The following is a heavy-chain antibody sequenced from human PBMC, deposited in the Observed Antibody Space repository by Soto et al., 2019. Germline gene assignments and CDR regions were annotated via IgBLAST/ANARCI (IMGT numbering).Heavy chain of an antibody. CDR2: IYATGAV. CDR3: ARLRIATNNYKWFDP. J-gene: IGHJ5*02. CDR1: GAALNSGNYY. D-gene: IGHD2-21*01. Sequence: SETLSLTCSVSGAALNSGNYYWSWIRQVPGKGLEWIGHIYATGAVDYNPSLRDRITISQDTSERQFSLNLRLVTAADTAVYYCARLRIATNNYKWFDPWGQGTLVTVSS. V-gene: IGHV4-31*03.